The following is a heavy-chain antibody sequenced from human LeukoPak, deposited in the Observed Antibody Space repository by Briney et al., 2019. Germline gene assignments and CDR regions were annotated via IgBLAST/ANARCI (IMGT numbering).Heavy chain of an antibody. CDR1: GGAFSNYA. Sequence: GASVKVSCKASGGAFSNYAISWVRQAPGQGLEWMGEIIPIFGTANYAQKFQVRVTITADKSTSTAYMELSSLRSEDTAVYYCARRYCTNGVCYDDRGAFDIWGQGTMVTVSS. CDR2: IIPIFGTA. V-gene: IGHV1-69*06. D-gene: IGHD2-8*01. CDR3: ARRYCTNGVCYDDRGAFDI. J-gene: IGHJ3*02.